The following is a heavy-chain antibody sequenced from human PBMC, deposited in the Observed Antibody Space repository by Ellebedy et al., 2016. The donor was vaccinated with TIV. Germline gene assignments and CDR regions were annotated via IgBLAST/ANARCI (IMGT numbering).Heavy chain of an antibody. CDR1: GASISSHY. Sequence: SETLSLXXTVSGASISSHYWTWIRQSPGKGLEWIGYIYYSGSTKSNPSLKSRVTISLDTSKNQFSLNLNSVTAADTAVYYCARDFDYGEPYFDYWGQGALVTVSP. CDR3: ARDFDYGEPYFDY. CDR2: IYYSGST. J-gene: IGHJ4*02. D-gene: IGHD4-17*01. V-gene: IGHV4-59*11.